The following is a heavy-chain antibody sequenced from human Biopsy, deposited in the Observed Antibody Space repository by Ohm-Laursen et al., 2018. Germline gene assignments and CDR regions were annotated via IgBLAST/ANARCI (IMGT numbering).Heavy chain of an antibody. CDR2: INPNSGNA. J-gene: IGHJ6*02. CDR1: GYTFAGYY. Sequence: ASVKVSCKASGYTFAGYYLHWVRQAPGHGLEWMGWINPNSGNANYAQSFQGRLTVTRDTSISTAYMELTSLTFDDTAIYYCARVPAYPSIDGYYGLDLWGQGTTVIDSS. CDR3: ARVPAYPSIDGYYGLDL. D-gene: IGHD3-9*01. V-gene: IGHV1-2*02.